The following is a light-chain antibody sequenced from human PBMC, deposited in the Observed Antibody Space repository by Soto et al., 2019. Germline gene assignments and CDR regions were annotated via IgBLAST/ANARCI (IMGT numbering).Light chain of an antibody. CDR3: QQYNNYWWT. J-gene: IGKJ1*01. V-gene: IGKV1D-13*01. Sequence: AIQLTQSPSSLSASVGDRVTITCRASQSISSYLNWYQQKPGKAPKLLIYDASSLQSGVPSRFSGSGSGTEFTLTISSLQPDDFATYYCQQYNNYWWTFGQGAKVDIK. CDR2: DAS. CDR1: QSISSY.